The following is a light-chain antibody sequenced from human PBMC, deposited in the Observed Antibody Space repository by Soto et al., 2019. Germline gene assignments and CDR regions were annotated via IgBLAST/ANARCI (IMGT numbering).Light chain of an antibody. J-gene: IGLJ2*01. CDR2: SND. CDR3: ATWDDSLKVV. CDR1: TSNIGTNT. Sequence: QSVLTQSPSASGTPGQRVSISCSGSTSNIGTNTVSWYQHVPGTAPKLLIYSNDQRPSAVPGRFSGSKSGTSASLAISGLLTEDEADYYCATWDDSLKVVFGGGTKLTVL. V-gene: IGLV1-44*01.